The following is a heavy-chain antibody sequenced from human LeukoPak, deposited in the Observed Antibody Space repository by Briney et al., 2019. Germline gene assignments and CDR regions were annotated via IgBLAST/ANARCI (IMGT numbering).Heavy chain of an antibody. CDR2: INHSGST. CDR3: ARGAGWTGTGFDY. D-gene: IGHD1-1*01. V-gene: IGHV4-34*01. CDR1: GGSFSGYY. J-gene: IGHJ4*02. Sequence: PPETLSLTCAVYGGSFSGYYWSWIRQPPGKGLEWIGEINHSGSTNYNPSLKSRVTISVDTSKNQFSLKLSSVTAADTAVYYCARGAGWTGTGFDYWGQGTLVTVSS.